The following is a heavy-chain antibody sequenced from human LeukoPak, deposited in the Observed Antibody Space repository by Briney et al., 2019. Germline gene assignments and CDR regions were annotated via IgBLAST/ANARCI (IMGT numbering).Heavy chain of an antibody. V-gene: IGHV3-23*01. J-gene: IGHJ4*02. CDR3: AKDRSLDGGNSNGYFDS. CDR2: ISGSAGST. D-gene: IGHD4-23*01. Sequence: PGGSLRLSCAASGFTFSSYAMNWVRQAPGKGLEWVSIISGSAGSTYYADSVKGRFTISRDNSKNTLFLQMNSLRAEDTAVYCCAKDRSLDGGNSNGYFDSWGQGTLVTVSS. CDR1: GFTFSSYA.